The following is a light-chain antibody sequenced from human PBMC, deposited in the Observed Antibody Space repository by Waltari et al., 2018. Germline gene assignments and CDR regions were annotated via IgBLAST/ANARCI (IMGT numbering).Light chain of an antibody. CDR1: SSDIGSYHF. CDR2: DVH. V-gene: IGLV2-11*01. CDR3: CAYAGSNIFV. Sequence: QSALTQPRSVSGSPGQSVTISCTGTSSDIGSYHFVSWYQQQSGKAPKVIIYDVHERPSGVPDRCSGSRSGNTASLTISRLQADDEGEYYCCAYAGSNIFVCGVGTQLTVL. J-gene: IGLJ1*01.